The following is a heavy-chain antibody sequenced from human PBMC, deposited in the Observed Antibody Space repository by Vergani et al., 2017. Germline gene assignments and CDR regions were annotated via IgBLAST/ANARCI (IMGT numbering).Heavy chain of an antibody. J-gene: IGHJ3*02. D-gene: IGHD4-17*01. CDR2: INHSGST. Sequence: QVQLQQWGAGLLKPSETLSLTCAVYGGSFSGYYWSWIRQPPGKGLEWIGEINHSGSTNYNPSLKSRVTISVDTSKNQFSLKLSSVTAADTAVYYCARAARAYGDYRGEKNAFDIWGQGTMVTVSS. CDR1: GGSFSGYY. CDR3: ARAARAYGDYRGEKNAFDI. V-gene: IGHV4-34*01.